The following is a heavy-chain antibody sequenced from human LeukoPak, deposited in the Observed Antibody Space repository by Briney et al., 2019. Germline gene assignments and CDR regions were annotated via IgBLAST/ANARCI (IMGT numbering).Heavy chain of an antibody. V-gene: IGHV1-2*02. D-gene: IGHD4-23*01. CDR3: ARDGDPYGGNSGSYFDY. CDR1: GYTFTGYY. Sequence: ASVKVSCKASGYTFTGYYMHWVRQAPGQGLEWMGWINPNSGGTNYAQKFQGRVTMTRDTSISTAYMELSRLRSDDTAVYYCARDGDPYGGNSGSYFDYWGQGTLVTVSS. J-gene: IGHJ4*02. CDR2: INPNSGGT.